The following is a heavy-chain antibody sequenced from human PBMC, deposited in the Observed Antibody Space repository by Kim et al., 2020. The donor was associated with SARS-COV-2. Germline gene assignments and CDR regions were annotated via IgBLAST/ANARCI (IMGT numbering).Heavy chain of an antibody. CDR3: ARIKRYDSPPDY. V-gene: IGHV3-21*01. CDR1: GFTFSSYS. CDR2: ISSSSSYI. Sequence: GGSLRFSCAASGFTFSSYSMNWVRQAPGKGLEWVSSISSSSSYIYYADSVKGRFTISRDNAKNSLYLQMNSLRAEDTAVYYCARIKRYDSPPDYWGQGTLVTVSS. D-gene: IGHD3-22*01. J-gene: IGHJ4*02.